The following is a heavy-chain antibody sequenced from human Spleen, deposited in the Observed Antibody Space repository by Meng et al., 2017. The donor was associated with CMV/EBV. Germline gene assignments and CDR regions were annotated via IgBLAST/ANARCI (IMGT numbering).Heavy chain of an antibody. J-gene: IGHJ6*02. V-gene: IGHV4-59*01. CDR1: GFTFDDYA. CDR3: ARDRIGYYDILTGDSDLYGMDV. CDR2: IYYSGNI. D-gene: IGHD3-9*01. Sequence: ESLKISCAASGFTFDDYAMHWVRQAPGKGLEWIGYIYYSGNINYNPSLKSRVTISVDKSKNQFSLKLTSVTAADTAVYYCARDRIGYYDILTGDSDLYGMDVWGQGTTVTVSS.